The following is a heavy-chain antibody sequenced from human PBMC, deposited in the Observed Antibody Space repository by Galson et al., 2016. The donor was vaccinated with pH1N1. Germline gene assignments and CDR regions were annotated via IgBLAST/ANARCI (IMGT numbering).Heavy chain of an antibody. Sequence: SLRLSCAASGFTFSNYWMSWVRQAPGKGLEWVANINRTGSVQYYVASVKGRFTISRDNARDTLFLQMTSLRPDDRAVYYCAKGLGTTLYYYFYFMDVWGKGTTVTVSS. J-gene: IGHJ6*03. CDR3: AKGLGTTLYYYFYFMDV. D-gene: IGHD1-26*01. CDR1: GFTFSNYW. CDR2: INRTGSVQ. V-gene: IGHV3-7*01.